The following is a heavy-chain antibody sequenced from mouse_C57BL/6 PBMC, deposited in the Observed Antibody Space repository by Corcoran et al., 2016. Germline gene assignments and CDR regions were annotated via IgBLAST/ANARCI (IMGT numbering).Heavy chain of an antibody. V-gene: IGHV1-76*01. Sequence: QVPLKQSGAELVRPGASVKLSGKASGYNFTDYYINGVKQRPGQGLEWIARIYPGSGNTYYNEKFKGKATLTAEKSSSTAYMQLSSLTSEDSAVYFCAREDSNWFAYWGQGPLVTVSA. CDR2: IYPGSGNT. D-gene: IGHD2-5*01. CDR1: GYNFTDYY. J-gene: IGHJ3*01. CDR3: AREDSNWFAY.